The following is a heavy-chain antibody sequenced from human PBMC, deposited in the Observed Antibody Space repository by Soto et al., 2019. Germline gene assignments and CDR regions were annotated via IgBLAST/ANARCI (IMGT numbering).Heavy chain of an antibody. V-gene: IGHV3-21*01. CDR3: TRDASRDSSARGWFDP. Sequence: PGGSLRLSCPASAFTFRSFTMNWVRQAPGKGLEWVSTISCKSAYLYYTDALRGRFTISRDNANNSLHLQMNSLRAEDTAVYYCTRDASRDSSARGWFDPWGPGTLVTVSS. CDR1: AFTFRSFT. D-gene: IGHD6-13*01. J-gene: IGHJ5*02. CDR2: ISCKSAYL.